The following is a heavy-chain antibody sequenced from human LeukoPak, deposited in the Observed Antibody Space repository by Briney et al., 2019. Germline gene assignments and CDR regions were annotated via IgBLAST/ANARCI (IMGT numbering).Heavy chain of an antibody. CDR3: ARDTDIVVVPAVKYNWFDP. D-gene: IGHD2-2*01. CDR1: GYSISSGYY. V-gene: IGHV4-38-2*02. J-gene: IGHJ5*02. Sequence: ASETLSLTCTVSGYSISSGYYWGWIRQPPGKGLEWIGSIYHSGSTYYNPSHKSRVTISVDTSKNQFSLKLSSVTAADTAVYYCARDTDIVVVPAVKYNWFDPWGQGTLVTVSS. CDR2: IYHSGST.